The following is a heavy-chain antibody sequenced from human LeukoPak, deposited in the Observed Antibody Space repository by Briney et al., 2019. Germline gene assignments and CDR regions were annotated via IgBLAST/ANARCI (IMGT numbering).Heavy chain of an antibody. V-gene: IGHV3-21*01. D-gene: IGHD3-22*01. CDR3: ARDGDESSGYLNAFDI. CDR2: ISSSSSYI. Sequence: GGSLRLSCAASGFTLSSYSMNWVRQAPGKGLEWVSSISSSSSYIYYADSVKGRFTISRDNAKNSLYLQMNSLRAEDTAVYYCARDGDESSGYLNAFDIWGQGTMVTVSS. CDR1: GFTLSSYS. J-gene: IGHJ3*02.